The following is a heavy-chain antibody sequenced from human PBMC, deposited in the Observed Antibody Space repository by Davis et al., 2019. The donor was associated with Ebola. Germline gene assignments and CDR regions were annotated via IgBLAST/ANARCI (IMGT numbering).Heavy chain of an antibody. V-gene: IGHV3-21*05. J-gene: IGHJ6*02. Sequence: PGGSLRLSCAASGFTFSSYEMNWVRQAPGKGLEWVSYISSSSSYTNYADSVKGRFTISRDNAKHSLYLQMNSLRAEDTAVYYCARKSGSSGRYGMDVWGQGTTVTVSS. D-gene: IGHD3-10*01. CDR1: GFTFSSYE. CDR2: ISSSSSYT. CDR3: ARKSGSSGRYGMDV.